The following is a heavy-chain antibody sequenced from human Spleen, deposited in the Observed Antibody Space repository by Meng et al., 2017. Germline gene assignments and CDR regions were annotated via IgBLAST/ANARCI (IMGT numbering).Heavy chain of an antibody. V-gene: IGHV4-34*01. J-gene: IGHJ4*02. D-gene: IGHD4-11*01. CDR2: INHSGST. Sequence: GLLQRWGAGLFESSAPLSLPGVVSGGSFSDYYWSWIRQPPGKGLEWIGEINHSGSTNYNPSLESRATISVDTSQNNLSLKLSSVTAADSAVYYCARGPTTMAHDFDYWGQGTLVTVSS. CDR1: GGSFSDYY. CDR3: ARGPTTMAHDFDY.